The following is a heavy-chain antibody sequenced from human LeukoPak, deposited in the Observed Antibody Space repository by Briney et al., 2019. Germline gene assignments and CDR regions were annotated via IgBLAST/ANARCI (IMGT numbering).Heavy chain of an antibody. V-gene: IGHV3-74*01. J-gene: IGHJ4*02. CDR3: ARGMISGSYYGY. CDR1: GFSVSTKY. Sequence: GGSLRLSCAASGFSVSTKYMSWVRQAPGKGLEWVSRINTDGSSTNYADSVKGRFTISRDNAKNTLYLQMNSLRAEDTAVYYCARGMISGSYYGYWGQGTLVTVSS. CDR2: INTDGSST. D-gene: IGHD1-26*01.